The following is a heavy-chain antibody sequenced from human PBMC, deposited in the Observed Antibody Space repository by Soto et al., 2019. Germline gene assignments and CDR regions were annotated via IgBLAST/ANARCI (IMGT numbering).Heavy chain of an antibody. Sequence: PGGSLRLSCAASGFAFSTYAMSWVRQAPGKGLEWVSAIIVSGGSTYYADSVRGRFTISRDNSKSTLYLQMNSLRAEDTAVYYCAKARAAAGPFGDYWGQGTLVTVS. J-gene: IGHJ4*02. D-gene: IGHD6-13*01. V-gene: IGHV3-23*01. CDR3: AKARAAAGPFGDY. CDR1: GFAFSTYA. CDR2: IIVSGGST.